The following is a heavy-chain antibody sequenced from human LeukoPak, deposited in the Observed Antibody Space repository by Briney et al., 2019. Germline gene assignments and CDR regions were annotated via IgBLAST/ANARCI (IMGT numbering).Heavy chain of an antibody. CDR3: ARILRAIRRGPITKTRRFN. CDR2: IYAGGAT. Sequence: PGRSLRLSCAASGFTVSGNFMTWVRQAPGKGLEWVSVIYAGGATYYADSVRGRFTISRDNSKNTLYLQMSNLRADDTAVYYCARILRAIRRGPITKTRRFNWGQGTLVTVSS. J-gene: IGHJ4*02. V-gene: IGHV3-53*01. D-gene: IGHD3-10*01. CDR1: GFTVSGNF.